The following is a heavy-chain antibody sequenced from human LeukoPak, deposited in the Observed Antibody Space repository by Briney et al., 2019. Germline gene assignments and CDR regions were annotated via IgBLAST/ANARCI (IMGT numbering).Heavy chain of an antibody. V-gene: IGHV3-48*01. CDR2: IRSSSET. Sequence: GGSLRLSCAASGFIFSQYSMNWVRQAPGKGLEWVSHIRSSSETFYADSVKGRFTISRDNVRNSLYLQMNNLRGEDTAIYYCARDAGNSGYGCDLWGQGTLVTVSS. CDR1: GFIFSQYS. J-gene: IGHJ5*02. CDR3: ARDAGNSGYGCDL. D-gene: IGHD5-12*01.